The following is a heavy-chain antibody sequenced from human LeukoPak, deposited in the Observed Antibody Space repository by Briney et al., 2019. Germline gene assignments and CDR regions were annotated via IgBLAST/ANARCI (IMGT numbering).Heavy chain of an antibody. CDR3: ARVSGGFRGVLDY. J-gene: IGHJ4*02. CDR2: INPSGST. Sequence: SETLSLTCAVYGGSFSGYHWTWIRQSPGKGLEWIGDINPSGSTYYNPSLKSLLTISVDTPKHQFSLKLRSVTAADTAVYYCARVSGGFRGVLDYRGQGTLVTVSS. CDR1: GGSFSGYH. D-gene: IGHD3-10*01. V-gene: IGHV4-34*01.